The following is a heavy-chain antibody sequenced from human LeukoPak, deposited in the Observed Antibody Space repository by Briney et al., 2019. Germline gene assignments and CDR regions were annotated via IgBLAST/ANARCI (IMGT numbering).Heavy chain of an antibody. J-gene: IGHJ4*02. Sequence: PGGSLRLSCAASGFTFSSYAMHWVRQAPGKGLEWVAVISYDGSNKYYADSVKGRFTISRDNSKNTLYLQMNSLRAEDTAVYYCARGGYCSSTSCYRGPYYFDYWGQGTLVTVSS. D-gene: IGHD2-2*01. V-gene: IGHV3-30-3*01. CDR1: GFTFSSYA. CDR3: ARGGYCSSTSCYRGPYYFDY. CDR2: ISYDGSNK.